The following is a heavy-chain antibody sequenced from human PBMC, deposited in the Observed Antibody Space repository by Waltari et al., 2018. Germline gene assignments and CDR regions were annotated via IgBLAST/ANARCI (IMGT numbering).Heavy chain of an antibody. V-gene: IGHV4-4*02. CDR3: VGDRAIGLFFDY. D-gene: IGHD2-2*01. Sequence: WWSWVRQSPEKGLVWIGQVHHSGKTHYNPSLQSRVAISVDKPKNQFSLNLNSVTAADTAIYYCVGDRAIGLFFDYWGRGTLVTVSS. CDR2: VHHSGKT. CDR1: W. J-gene: IGHJ4*02.